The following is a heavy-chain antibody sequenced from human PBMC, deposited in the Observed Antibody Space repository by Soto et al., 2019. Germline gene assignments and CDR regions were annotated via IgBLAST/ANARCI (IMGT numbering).Heavy chain of an antibody. V-gene: IGHV1-8*01. CDR1: GYTFTSYD. CDR3: AREKTSYGMDV. J-gene: IGHJ6*02. Sequence: QVQLVQSGAEVKKPGASVKVSCKASGYTFTSYDINWVRQATGQGLEWMGWMNPNSGNTGYAQKFQGRVTMARNTSRSTAYMELSSLRSEDPAVYYGAREKTSYGMDVWGQGTTVTVSS. CDR2: MNPNSGNT.